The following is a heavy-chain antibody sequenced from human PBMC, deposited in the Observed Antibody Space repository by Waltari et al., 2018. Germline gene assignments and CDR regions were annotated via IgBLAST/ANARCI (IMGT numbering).Heavy chain of an antibody. CDR3: VRDLNWGFDS. V-gene: IGHV3-48*03. Sequence: EVRLVESGGGLLHPGGTLRLSCEASGFTFTSQHLNCIRQAPGKGLEWLSYIGSTFEIHYADSVKGRLTVSRDNAKSSVFLEMSSLRADDTAVYYCVRDLNWGFDSWGQGTLVTVSS. D-gene: IGHD7-27*01. CDR2: IGSTFEI. J-gene: IGHJ4*02. CDR1: GFTFTSQH.